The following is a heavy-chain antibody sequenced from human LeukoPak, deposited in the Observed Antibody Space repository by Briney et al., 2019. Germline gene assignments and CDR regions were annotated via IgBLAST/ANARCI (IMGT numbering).Heavy chain of an antibody. J-gene: IGHJ4*02. CDR1: GGSFSSYY. D-gene: IGHD2-15*01. V-gene: IGHV4-4*07. CDR3: ARRGIYCSGGSCYFDY. Sequence: PSETLSLTCTVSGGSFSSYYWSWIRQPAGKGLEWIGRIHTSGSTNYNPSLKSRVTMSVDTSKNQFSLKLSSVTAADTAVYYCARRGIYCSGGSCYFDYWGQGTLVTVSS. CDR2: IHTSGST.